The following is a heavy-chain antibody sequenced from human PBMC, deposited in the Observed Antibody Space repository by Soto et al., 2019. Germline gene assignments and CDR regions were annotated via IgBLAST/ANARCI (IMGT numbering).Heavy chain of an antibody. CDR1: GDSLSSGGYY. CDR2: IYYSWST. J-gene: IGHJ3*01. CDR3: ARVLKALTDTFDV. Sequence: QVQLQESGPGLVKPSQTLSLTCTVSGDSLSSGGYYWTWIRQHPGKGLEWIGYIYYSWSTYYNPSLKSRVTISIYPSKNQFSLQLTSVPAADTAVYYCARVLKALTDTFDVWGQGTVVTVS. V-gene: IGHV4-31*03.